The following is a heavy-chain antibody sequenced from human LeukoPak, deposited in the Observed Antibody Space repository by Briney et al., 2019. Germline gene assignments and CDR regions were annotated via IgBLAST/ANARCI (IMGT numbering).Heavy chain of an antibody. V-gene: IGHV3-74*01. J-gene: IGHJ4*02. D-gene: IGHD1-26*01. CDR2: INEDGSIT. CDR3: GRDLGGRSGY. Sequence: GGSLRLSCAASGFIFSNYGMNWVRQVPGEGLVWVSRINEDGSITNYADSVKGRFSISRDNAKNTLYLQMNSLRAEDTAVYYCGRDLGGRSGYWGQGTLATVSS. CDR1: GFIFSNYG.